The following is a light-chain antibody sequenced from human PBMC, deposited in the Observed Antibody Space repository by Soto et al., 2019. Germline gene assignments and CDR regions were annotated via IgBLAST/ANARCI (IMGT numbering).Light chain of an antibody. Sequence: QSALTQPPSASGSPGQSVTISCTGSSSDVGGYNYVSWYQQHPGKAPKLMIYEVSKRPSGVPDRLSGSKSGNTASLTVSGLQAEDEADDYCSSYGGSTTVVFGGGTKVTVL. CDR1: SSDVGGYNY. CDR3: SSYGGSTTVV. CDR2: EVS. J-gene: IGLJ2*01. V-gene: IGLV2-8*01.